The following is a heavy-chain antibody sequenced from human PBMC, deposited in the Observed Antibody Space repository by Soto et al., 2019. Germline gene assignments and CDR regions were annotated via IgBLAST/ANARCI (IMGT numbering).Heavy chain of an antibody. D-gene: IGHD6-19*01. Sequence: PSETLSLTCAVSGGSISSSDWWTWVRQPPGKGLEWIGEISHSGGTNYNPSLKSRVTMSVDKSKNHFSLKLSSVTAADTAVYYCATWGIAVAGTRSDYWGPGALVTVSS. CDR3: ATWGIAVAGTRSDY. CDR2: ISHSGGT. V-gene: IGHV4-4*02. J-gene: IGHJ4*02. CDR1: GGSISSSDW.